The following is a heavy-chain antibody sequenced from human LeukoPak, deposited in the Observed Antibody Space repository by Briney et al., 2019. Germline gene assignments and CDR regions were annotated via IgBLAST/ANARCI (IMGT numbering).Heavy chain of an antibody. CDR3: AREASRDGYNFGDFDY. CDR2: IKQDGSEK. CDR1: GVTFSNFA. D-gene: IGHD5-24*01. V-gene: IGHV3-7*01. J-gene: IGHJ4*02. Sequence: GGSLRLSCAASGVTFSNFAMTWVRQAPGKGLEWVANIKQDGSEKYYVDSVKGRFTISRDNAKNSLYLQMNSLRAEDTAVYYCAREASRDGYNFGDFDYWGQGTLVTVSS.